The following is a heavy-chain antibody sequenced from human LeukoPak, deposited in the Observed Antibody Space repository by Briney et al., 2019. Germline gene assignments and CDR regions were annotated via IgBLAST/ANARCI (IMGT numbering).Heavy chain of an antibody. CDR2: IIPIFGTA. V-gene: IGHV1-69*13. CDR1: GGTFSSYA. D-gene: IGHD2/OR15-2a*01. Sequence: SVKVSWKASGGTFSSYAISWVRQAPGQGLEWMGGIIPIFGTANYAQKFQGRVTITADESTSTAYMELSSLRSEDTAVYYCASSTFIRAIDAFDIWGQGTMVTVSS. J-gene: IGHJ3*02. CDR3: ASSTFIRAIDAFDI.